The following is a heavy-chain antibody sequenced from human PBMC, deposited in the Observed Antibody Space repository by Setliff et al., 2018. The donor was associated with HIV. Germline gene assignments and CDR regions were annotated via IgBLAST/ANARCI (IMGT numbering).Heavy chain of an antibody. CDR2: IRYDGSNI. CDR3: ARDRYYDSSGSPFDY. J-gene: IGHJ4*02. D-gene: IGHD3-22*01. V-gene: IGHV3-30*02. Sequence: GGSLRLSCAASGFTFRNYGIHWVRQAPGKGLEWVAFIRYDGSNIYYADSVRGRFAISRDNFKNTVYLQVHSLRIEDTAVYYCARDRYYDSSGSPFDYWGQGTLVTVSS. CDR1: GFTFRNYG.